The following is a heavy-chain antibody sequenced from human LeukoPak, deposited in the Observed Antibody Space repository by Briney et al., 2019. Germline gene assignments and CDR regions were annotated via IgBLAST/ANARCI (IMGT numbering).Heavy chain of an antibody. CDR3: AREGPSLDWFDP. Sequence: GASVKVSCKASGYTFTSYGISWVRQAPGQGLEWMGWMNPNSGNTDYAQKFQGRVTMTRNTSINTAYMELSSLRSEDTAVYYCAREGPSLDWFDPWGQGTLVIVSS. CDR2: MNPNSGNT. V-gene: IGHV1-8*02. J-gene: IGHJ5*02. CDR1: GYTFTSYG.